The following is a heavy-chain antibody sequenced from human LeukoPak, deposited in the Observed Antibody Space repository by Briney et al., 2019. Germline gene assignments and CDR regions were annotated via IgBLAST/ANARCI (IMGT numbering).Heavy chain of an antibody. CDR3: ARYSLTYYDSSGYYYLFDY. CDR1: GGSISSGGYY. J-gene: IGHJ4*02. D-gene: IGHD3-22*01. V-gene: IGHV4-31*03. CDR2: IYYSGST. Sequence: SETLSLTCTVSGGSISSGGYYWSWIRQHPGKGLEWIGYIYYSGSTYYNPSLKSRVTISVDTSKNQFSLKLSSVTAADTAVYYCARYSLTYYDSSGYYYLFDYWGQGTLVTVSS.